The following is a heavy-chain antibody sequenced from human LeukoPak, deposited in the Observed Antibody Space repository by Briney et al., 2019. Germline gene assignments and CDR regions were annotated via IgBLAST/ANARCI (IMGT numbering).Heavy chain of an antibody. CDR2: IYYSGST. J-gene: IGHJ4*02. V-gene: IGHV4-39*01. D-gene: IGHD3-10*01. CDR1: GGSISSSSYY. Sequence: SETLSLTCTVSGGSISSSSYYGGWIRQPPGKGLEWIGSIYYSGSTYYNPSLKSRVTISVDTSKNQFSLKLSSVTAADTAVYYCARHDHDGSGSYTIDYWGQGTLVTVSS. CDR3: ARHDHDGSGSYTIDY.